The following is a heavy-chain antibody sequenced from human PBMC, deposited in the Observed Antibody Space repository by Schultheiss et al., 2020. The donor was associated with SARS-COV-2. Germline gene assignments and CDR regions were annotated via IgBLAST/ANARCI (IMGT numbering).Heavy chain of an antibody. D-gene: IGHD6-6*01. Sequence: SVKVSCKASGGTFSSYAISWVRQAPGQGLEWMGGIIPIFGTANYAQKFQGRVTITADESTSTAYMELSSLRSEDTAVYYCAKAGGEYSSSSIDYWGQGTLVTVSS. CDR1: GGTFSSYA. J-gene: IGHJ4*02. CDR3: AKAGGEYSSSSIDY. V-gene: IGHV1-69*13. CDR2: IIPIFGTA.